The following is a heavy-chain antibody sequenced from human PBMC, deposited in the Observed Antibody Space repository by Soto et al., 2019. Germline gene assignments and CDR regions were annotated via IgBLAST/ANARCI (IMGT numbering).Heavy chain of an antibody. CDR1: GFIFRNCS. CDR3: ARDKASSGDYGAYFYYGMDV. D-gene: IGHD4-17*01. V-gene: IGHV3-21*01. Sequence: LRLSCAASGFIFRNCSMNWVRQAPGKGLEWVSSFTSSSYIYYAGSVKGRFTISRDNAKNSLYLQMNSLRAEDTAVYYCARDKASSGDYGAYFYYGMDVWGQGTTVTVSS. J-gene: IGHJ6*02. CDR2: FTSSSYI.